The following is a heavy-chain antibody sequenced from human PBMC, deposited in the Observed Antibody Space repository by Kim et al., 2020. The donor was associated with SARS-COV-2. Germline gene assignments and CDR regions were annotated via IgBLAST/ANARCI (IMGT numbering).Heavy chain of an antibody. Sequence: GGSLRLSCAASGFTFSNAWMSWVRQAPGKGLEWVGRIKSKTDGGTTDYAAPVKGRFTISRDDSKNTLYLQMNSLKTEDTAVYYCTTDPFVDYGSGRHATIFNLKYYYYGMDVWGQGTTVTVSS. V-gene: IGHV3-15*01. CDR3: TTDPFVDYGSGRHATIFNLKYYYYGMDV. D-gene: IGHD3-10*01. J-gene: IGHJ6*02. CDR2: IKSKTDGGTT. CDR1: GFTFSNAW.